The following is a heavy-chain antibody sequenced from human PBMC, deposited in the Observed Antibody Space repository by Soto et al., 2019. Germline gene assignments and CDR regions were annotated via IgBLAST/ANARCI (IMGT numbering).Heavy chain of an antibody. CDR3: AKTFGNNWDSHFLDC. D-gene: IGHD1-7*01. CDR2: IIPIFGTA. Sequence: ASVKVSCKASGVTFSSYAISWVRQAPVQGLEWMGWIIPIFGTANYAQKFQGRVTITADESTSTAYMDLSSLRSEDTAVYYCAKTFGNNWDSHFLDCWGQGTLVTVSS. J-gene: IGHJ4*02. CDR1: GVTFSSYA. V-gene: IGHV1-69*13.